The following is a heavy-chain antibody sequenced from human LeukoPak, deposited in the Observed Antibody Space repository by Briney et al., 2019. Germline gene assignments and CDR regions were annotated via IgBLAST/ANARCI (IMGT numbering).Heavy chain of an antibody. CDR1: GYTFNSYY. V-gene: IGHV1-2*02. D-gene: IGHD2-2*01. Sequence: GASVTVSCKASGYTFNSYYMHWVGQAPGQGLEWMGWINPNSGGTNYAQKFQGRVNMTSDTSISTAYMELSRLRSDDTAVYYCARDRCSSTSCYDWFDPWGQGTLVTVSS. J-gene: IGHJ5*02. CDR3: ARDRCSSTSCYDWFDP. CDR2: INPNSGGT.